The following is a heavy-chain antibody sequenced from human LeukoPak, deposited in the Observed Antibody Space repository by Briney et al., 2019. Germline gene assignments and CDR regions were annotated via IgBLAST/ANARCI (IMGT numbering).Heavy chain of an antibody. V-gene: IGHV3-74*01. D-gene: IGHD6-25*01. CDR3: ARLIATGDY. J-gene: IGHJ4*02. CDR1: GFTFSGYW. CDR2: INGDGSDT. Sequence: GGSLRLSCAASGFTFSGYWMHWARQSPGKGLVWVSCINGDGSDTRYADSVKGRFTISRDNAKNTLYLQMNSLRVEDTAVYYCARLIATGDYWGQGTLVTVSS.